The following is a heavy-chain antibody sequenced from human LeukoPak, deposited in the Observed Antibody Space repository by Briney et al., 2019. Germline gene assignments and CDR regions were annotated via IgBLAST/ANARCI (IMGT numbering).Heavy chain of an antibody. CDR2: TYYRSKWYT. J-gene: IGHJ3*02. CDR1: GDSASSNSAA. Sequence: PSQTLSLTCAISGDSASSNSAAWNWIRHSPSRGLEWLGRTYYRSKWYTDYAVSVKSRITINPDTSKNQFSLQLNSVTPEDTAVYSCPREWGGAFDIWGQGTMVTVSS. V-gene: IGHV6-1*01. D-gene: IGHD3-16*01. CDR3: PREWGGAFDI.